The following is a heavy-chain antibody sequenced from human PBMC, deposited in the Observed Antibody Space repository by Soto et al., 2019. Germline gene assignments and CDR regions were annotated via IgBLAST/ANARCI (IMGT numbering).Heavy chain of an antibody. CDR2: ISAYNGIT. CDR1: GYTFTSYG. V-gene: IGHV1-18*04. CDR3: ARLYYYDSSGYYYLDY. Sequence: ASVKVSCKASGYTFTSYGISWVRQAPGQGLEWMGWISAYNGITNYAQKLQGRVTMTTDTSTCTAYTELRSLRSDDTAVYYCARLYYYDSSGYYYLDYWGQGTLVTVSS. D-gene: IGHD3-22*01. J-gene: IGHJ4*02.